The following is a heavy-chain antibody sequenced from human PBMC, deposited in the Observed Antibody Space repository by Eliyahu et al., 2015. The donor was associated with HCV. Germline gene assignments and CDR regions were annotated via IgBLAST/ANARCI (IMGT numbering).Heavy chain of an antibody. CDR3: VRRGAGYCSRTSCYAAYDY. CDR2: ICYGGST. CDR1: GGSISTSSYY. Sequence: QLQLQESGPGLVKPSETLSLTCTVSGGSISTSSYYWDWXRQPPGTELEWIGSICYGGSTYYNPSLRSRVTISVDTSKXQLSLRLTSVTAADTAVYYCVRRGAGYCSRTSCYAAYDYWGQGALVTVSS. D-gene: IGHD2-2*01. J-gene: IGHJ4*02. V-gene: IGHV4-39*01.